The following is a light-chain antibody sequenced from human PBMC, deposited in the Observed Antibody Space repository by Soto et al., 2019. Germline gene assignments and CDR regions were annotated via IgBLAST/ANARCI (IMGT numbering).Light chain of an antibody. CDR3: QQYYSYPIT. Sequence: AIRMTQSPSSLSASTGDRVTITCRARQGISSYLAWYQQKPGKAPKLLIYAASTLQSGVPSRFSGSGSGTDFTLTISCLQSEDFATSYCQQYYSYPITVGQGTRLEIK. CDR2: AAS. J-gene: IGKJ5*01. V-gene: IGKV1-8*01. CDR1: QGISSY.